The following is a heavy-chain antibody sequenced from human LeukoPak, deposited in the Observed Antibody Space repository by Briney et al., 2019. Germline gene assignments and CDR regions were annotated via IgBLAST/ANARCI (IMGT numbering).Heavy chain of an antibody. V-gene: IGHV4-30-2*01. J-gene: IGHJ4*02. CDR3: ATHRTLLRDDSSGYSDY. CDR2: IYHSGST. Sequence: PSQTLSLTCTVSGGSISSGGYYWSWIRQPPGKGLEWIGYIYHSGSTYYNPSLKSRVTISVDRSKNQFSLKLSSVTAADTAVYYCATHRTLLRDDSSGYSDYWGQGTLVTVSS. D-gene: IGHD3-22*01. CDR1: GGSISSGGYY.